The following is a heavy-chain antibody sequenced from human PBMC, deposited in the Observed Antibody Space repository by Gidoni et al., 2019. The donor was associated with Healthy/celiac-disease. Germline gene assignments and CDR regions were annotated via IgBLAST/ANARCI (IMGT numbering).Heavy chain of an antibody. D-gene: IGHD6-13*01. CDR1: GFTFSSYG. CDR3: AKDVVAGSPYYYYGMDV. J-gene: IGHJ6*02. V-gene: IGHV3-30*18. CDR2: ISYDGSNK. Sequence: QVQLVESGGGVVQPGRSLRLSCAASGFTFSSYGMHWVRQAPGKGREWVAVISYDGSNKYYAASVKGRFTISRDNSKNTLYLQMNSLRAEDTAVYYCAKDVVAGSPYYYYGMDVWGQGTTVTVSS.